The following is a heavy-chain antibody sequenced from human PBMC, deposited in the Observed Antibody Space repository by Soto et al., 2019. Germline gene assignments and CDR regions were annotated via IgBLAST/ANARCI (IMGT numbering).Heavy chain of an antibody. Sequence: QVQLVQSGAEVKKPGASVKVSCKASGYTFTSYGICWVRQAPGQGLEWMGWISAYNGNTNYAQKLQGRVTMTTDTSTSTAYMELRSLRSDDTAVYYCARAGYCSGGSCYPHYYYYYGMDVWGQGTTVTVSS. V-gene: IGHV1-18*04. CDR3: ARAGYCSGGSCYPHYYYYYGMDV. D-gene: IGHD2-15*01. CDR1: GYTFTSYG. CDR2: ISAYNGNT. J-gene: IGHJ6*02.